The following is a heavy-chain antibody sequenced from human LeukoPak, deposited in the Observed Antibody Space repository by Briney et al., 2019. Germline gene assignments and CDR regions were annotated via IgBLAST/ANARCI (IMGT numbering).Heavy chain of an antibody. CDR1: GFTSNTYT. Sequence: GGSLRLSCAASGFTSNTYTTSSVPHTPEKGLERVSSVTASGAGTYYADSVKGHFPISRDTSETTVSLKRNLLTPQTTPIYNCAKDWSGSDYFDYWGQGTLVTVCS. D-gene: IGHD1-14*01. CDR3: AKDWSGSDYFDY. CDR2: VTASGAGT. J-gene: IGHJ4*02. V-gene: IGHV3-23*01.